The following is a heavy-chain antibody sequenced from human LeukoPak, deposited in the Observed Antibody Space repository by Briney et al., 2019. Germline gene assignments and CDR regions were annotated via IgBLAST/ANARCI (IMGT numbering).Heavy chain of an antibody. D-gene: IGHD3-22*01. Sequence: GGSLRLSCAASGLTFSSYAVSWVRQSTGKGLEWVSSTSGDGGATYYSNSVKGRFTISRDNSRNTLYLQMNSLRAEDTAVYYCAKDRPNYYGSNGHYYRRDGDYWGQGTLVTVSS. CDR2: TSGDGGAT. CDR3: AKDRPNYYGSNGHYYRRDGDY. J-gene: IGHJ4*02. V-gene: IGHV3-23*01. CDR1: GLTFSSYA.